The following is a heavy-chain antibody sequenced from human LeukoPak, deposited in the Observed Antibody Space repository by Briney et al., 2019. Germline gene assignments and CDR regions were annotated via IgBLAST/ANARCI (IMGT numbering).Heavy chain of an antibody. CDR1: GYTFTGYY. CDR3: ARLVDTTMVTSN. CDR2: INPNSGGT. D-gene: IGHD5-18*01. V-gene: IGHV1-2*02. J-gene: IGHJ4*02. Sequence: ASVKVSCKASGYTFTGYYMHWVRQAPGQGLEWMGWINPNSGGTNYAQKFQGRVTMTRDTSISTAYMELSRLGSDDTAVYYCARLVDTTMVTSNWGQGTLVTFSS.